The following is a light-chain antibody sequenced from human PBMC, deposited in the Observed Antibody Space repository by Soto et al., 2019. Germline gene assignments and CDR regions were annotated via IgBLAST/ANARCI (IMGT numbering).Light chain of an antibody. CDR2: DAF. V-gene: IGKV3-11*01. J-gene: IGKJ4*01. Sequence: EIVLTQSPATLSLSPGERATLSCRASQSVSNYLAWYQQKPGQAPRLLIYDAFNRATRISARFSGSEPATDFILTISSLEPEDFAVYYCQHRSSWPLTFGGGTKVEIK. CDR3: QHRSSWPLT. CDR1: QSVSNY.